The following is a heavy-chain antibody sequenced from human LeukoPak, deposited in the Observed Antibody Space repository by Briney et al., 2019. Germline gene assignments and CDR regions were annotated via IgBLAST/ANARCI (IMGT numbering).Heavy chain of an antibody. D-gene: IGHD5-12*01. CDR1: RSSDY. V-gene: IGHV3-66*01. CDR3: ASSTITLGGYDV. CDR2: SYTVDNT. J-gene: IGHJ4*01. Sequence: AGSLSLTCTVSRSSDYIICCRWIRETGLEWVSISYTVDNTYYANSVKGRFTISRNNSQTMLYLHMNSLRAETTSVYYFASSTITLGGYDVCGHRTLVTVSS.